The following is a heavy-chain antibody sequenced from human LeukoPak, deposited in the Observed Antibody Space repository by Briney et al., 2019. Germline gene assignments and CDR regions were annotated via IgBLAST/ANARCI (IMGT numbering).Heavy chain of an antibody. CDR2: ISGSGGST. CDR1: GFTFDDYG. Sequence: PGGSLRLSCAASGFTFDDYGMSWVRQAPGKGLEWVSAISGSGGSTYYADSVKGRFTISRDNSKNTLYLQMNSLRAEDTAVYYCAKPYSGSYSRYDYWGQGTLVTVSS. V-gene: IGHV3-23*01. J-gene: IGHJ4*02. CDR3: AKPYSGSYSRYDY. D-gene: IGHD1-26*01.